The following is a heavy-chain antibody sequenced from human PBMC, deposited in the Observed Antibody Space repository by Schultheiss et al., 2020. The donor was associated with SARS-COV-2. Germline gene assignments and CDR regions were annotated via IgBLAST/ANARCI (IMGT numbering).Heavy chain of an antibody. D-gene: IGHD3-3*01. Sequence: ASVKVSCKASGYTFTGYYMHWVRRAPGQGLEWVGRINPNSGGTNYAQKFQGRVTMTRDTSTSTVYMELSSLRSEDTAVYYCARDARFLEWLSVYYYGMDVWGQGTTVTVSS. CDR1: GYTFTGYY. CDR3: ARDARFLEWLSVYYYGMDV. CDR2: INPNSGGT. J-gene: IGHJ6*02. V-gene: IGHV1-2*06.